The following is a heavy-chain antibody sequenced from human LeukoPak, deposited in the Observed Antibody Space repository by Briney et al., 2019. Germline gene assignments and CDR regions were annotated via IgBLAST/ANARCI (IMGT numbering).Heavy chain of an antibody. CDR2: IYYSGST. Sequence: SETLSLTCAVYGGSFSGYYWSWIRQPPGKGLEWIGSIYYSGSTYYNPSLKSRVTISVDTSKNQFSLKLSSVTAADTAVYYCARDRYDSSGYEDYWGQGTLVTVSS. D-gene: IGHD3-22*01. CDR3: ARDRYDSSGYEDY. V-gene: IGHV4-34*01. J-gene: IGHJ4*02. CDR1: GGSFSGYY.